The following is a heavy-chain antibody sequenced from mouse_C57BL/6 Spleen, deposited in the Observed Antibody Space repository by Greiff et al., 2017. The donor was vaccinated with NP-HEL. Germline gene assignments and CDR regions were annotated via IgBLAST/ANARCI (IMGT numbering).Heavy chain of an antibody. J-gene: IGHJ1*03. V-gene: IGHV14-1*01. Sequence: VQLQQSGAELVRPGASVKLSCTASGFNIKDYYMHWVKQRPEQGLEWIGRIDPEDGDTEYAPKFQGKATMTADTSSNTAYLQLSSLTSEDTAVYYCTTITTVPYWYFDVWGTGTTVTVSS. CDR1: GFNIKDYY. CDR3: TTITTVPYWYFDV. CDR2: IDPEDGDT. D-gene: IGHD1-1*01.